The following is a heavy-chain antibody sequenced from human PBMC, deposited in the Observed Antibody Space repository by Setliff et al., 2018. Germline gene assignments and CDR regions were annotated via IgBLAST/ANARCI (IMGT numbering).Heavy chain of an antibody. V-gene: IGHV4-39*01. CDR1: GVDVIERLYY. J-gene: IGHJ4*01. D-gene: IGHD7-27*01. CDR2: RYYTGTT. CDR3: ASGLGFDY. Sequence: SETLSLTCSASGVDVIERLYYWSWVRQSPGKGLEWIGTRYYTGTTFYNPSLESRVAVSLDASEKKFSLNLRSVTTADTAVYYCASGLGFDYWGPGSLVTVSS.